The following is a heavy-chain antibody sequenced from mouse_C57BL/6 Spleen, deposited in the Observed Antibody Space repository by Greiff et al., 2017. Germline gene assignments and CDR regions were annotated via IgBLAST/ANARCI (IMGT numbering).Heavy chain of an antibody. Sequence: VQGVESDAGLVKPGASVKISCTVSGYTFTDHTIPWIKQRPEQGLEWIGYIYRRGGCTKYNENVKGKVTMTADNASSTAYMQLNSLKSEDSAVYFCARSSNLLLVGDSMDYWGQGTSVTVSS. V-gene: IGHV1-78*01. CDR1: GYTFTDHT. J-gene: IGHJ4*01. CDR3: ARSSNLLLVGDSMDY. D-gene: IGHD1-1*01. CDR2: IYRRGGCT.